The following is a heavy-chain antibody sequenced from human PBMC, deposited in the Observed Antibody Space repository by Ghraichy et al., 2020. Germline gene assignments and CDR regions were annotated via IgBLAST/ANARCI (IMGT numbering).Heavy chain of an antibody. Sequence: SETLSLTCTVSGVSIESDYLSWIRQPPGKGLEWIGYKSYSGSTNYNTSLKSRVTISVDRNQFSLNLGSVTAADTAVYYCARNSGWYRHDLWGRGTLVTVSS. CDR3: ARNSGWYRHDL. J-gene: IGHJ2*01. CDR1: GVSIESDY. CDR2: KSYSGST. V-gene: IGHV4-59*08. D-gene: IGHD6-19*01.